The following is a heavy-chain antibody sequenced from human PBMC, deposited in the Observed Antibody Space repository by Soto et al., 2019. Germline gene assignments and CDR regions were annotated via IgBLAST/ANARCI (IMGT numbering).Heavy chain of an antibody. Sequence: QVQLVESGGGLVKPGGSLRLSCAASGFTFSDYYMSWIRQAPGKGLEWVSYISSSGSYTNNADSVKGRFTISRDNAKNSVYLQMNSLRAEDTAVYYCARVGGLNQNVDNWFDPWGQGSLVTVSS. J-gene: IGHJ5*02. V-gene: IGHV3-11*06. CDR1: GFTFSDYY. CDR3: ARVGGLNQNVDNWFDP. CDR2: ISSSGSYT. D-gene: IGHD2-15*01.